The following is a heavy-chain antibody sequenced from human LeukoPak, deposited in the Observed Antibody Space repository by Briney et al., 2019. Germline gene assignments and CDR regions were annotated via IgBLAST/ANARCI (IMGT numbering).Heavy chain of an antibody. CDR2: INPNSGGT. CDR3: ARLYYYDSSGYYDAFDI. CDR1: GYTFTSYD. J-gene: IGHJ3*02. D-gene: IGHD3-22*01. V-gene: IGHV1-2*02. Sequence: ASVKVSCKASGYTFTSYDINWVRQATGQGLEWMGWINPNSGGTNYAQKFQGRVTMTRDTSISTAYMELSRLRSDDTAVYYCARLYYYDSSGYYDAFDIWGQGTMVTVSS.